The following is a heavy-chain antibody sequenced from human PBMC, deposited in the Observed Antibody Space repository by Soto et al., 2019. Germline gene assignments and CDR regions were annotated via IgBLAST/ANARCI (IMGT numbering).Heavy chain of an antibody. V-gene: IGHV3-9*01. Sequence: PGGSLRLSCAASGFTFDDYAMHWVRQAPGKGLEWVSGISWNSGSIGYADSVKGRFTISRDNSKNTLYLQMNSLRAEDTAVYYCAKDLRYVGATSTYFDYWGQGTLVTVSS. CDR2: ISWNSGSI. CDR1: GFTFDDYA. CDR3: AKDLRYVGATSTYFDY. J-gene: IGHJ4*02. D-gene: IGHD1-26*01.